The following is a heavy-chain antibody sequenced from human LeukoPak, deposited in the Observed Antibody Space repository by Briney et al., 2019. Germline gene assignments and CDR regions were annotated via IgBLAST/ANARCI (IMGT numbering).Heavy chain of an antibody. Sequence: GGSLRLSCAASGFTFSSYWMHWVRQAPGKGLAWVSRINTDGSSTIYADSVKGRFTISRDNAKNTLYLQMSSLTAEDTAMYYCARELGGGGLHYFDYWGRGTLVTVSS. V-gene: IGHV3-74*01. CDR1: GFTFSSYW. D-gene: IGHD3-16*01. CDR2: INTDGSST. CDR3: ARELGGGGLHYFDY. J-gene: IGHJ4*02.